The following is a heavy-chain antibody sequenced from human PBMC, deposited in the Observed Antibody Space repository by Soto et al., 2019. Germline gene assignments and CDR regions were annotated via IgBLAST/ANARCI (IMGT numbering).Heavy chain of an antibody. Sequence: GGSLRLSCAASGFTFSDHYMDWVRQAPGKGLEWVGRTRNKANSYTTEYAASVKGRFTISRDDSKNSLYLQMNSLKTEDTAVYYCASLSNGDYFYGMDVWGQGTTVTVS. CDR1: GFTFSDHY. CDR3: ASLSNGDYFYGMDV. J-gene: IGHJ6*02. V-gene: IGHV3-72*01. CDR2: TRNKANSYTT. D-gene: IGHD4-17*01.